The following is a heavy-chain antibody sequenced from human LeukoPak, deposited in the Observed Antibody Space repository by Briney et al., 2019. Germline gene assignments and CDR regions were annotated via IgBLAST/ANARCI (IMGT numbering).Heavy chain of an antibody. CDR1: GFTFSSYA. CDR2: ISYDGSNK. J-gene: IGHJ4*02. CDR3: ARDLNYYASGSYVPFDY. V-gene: IGHV3-30*04. Sequence: GGSLRLSCAASGFTFSSYAMHWVRQAPGKGLEWVAVISYDGSNKYYADSVKGRFTISRDNSKNTLYLQMNSLRAEDTAVYYCARDLNYYASGSYVPFDYWGQGTLVTVSS. D-gene: IGHD3-10*01.